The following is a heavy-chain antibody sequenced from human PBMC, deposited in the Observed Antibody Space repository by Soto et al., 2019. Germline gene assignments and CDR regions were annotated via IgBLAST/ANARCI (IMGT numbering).Heavy chain of an antibody. J-gene: IGHJ3*02. CDR2: INAGNGNT. Sequence: QVQLVQSGAEVKKPGASVKVSCKASGYTFTSYAMHWVRQAPGQRLEWMGWINAGNGNTKYSQKFQGRVTITRDTSASTAYMELSSLRSEDTAVYYCARPEPITGDDAFDIWGQGTMVTVSS. V-gene: IGHV1-3*01. D-gene: IGHD7-27*01. CDR1: GYTFTSYA. CDR3: ARPEPITGDDAFDI.